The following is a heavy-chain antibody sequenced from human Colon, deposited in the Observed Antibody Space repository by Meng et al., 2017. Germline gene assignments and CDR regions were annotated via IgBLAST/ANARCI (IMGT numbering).Heavy chain of an antibody. D-gene: IGHD3-10*01. J-gene: IGHJ3*02. V-gene: IGHV3-33*01. CDR1: GFTFSSYG. CDR2: IWYDGSNK. CDR3: ARELLWFGEQNDAFDI. Sequence: GGSLRLSCAASGFTFSSYGMHWVRQAPGKGLEWVAVIWYDGSNKYYADSVKGRFTISRDNSKNTLYLQMNSLRAEDTAVYYCARELLWFGEQNDAFDIWGQAIMVTVSS.